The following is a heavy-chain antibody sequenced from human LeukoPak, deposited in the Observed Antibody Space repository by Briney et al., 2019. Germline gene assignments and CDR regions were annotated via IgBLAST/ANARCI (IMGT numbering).Heavy chain of an antibody. J-gene: IGHJ4*02. CDR2: ISYSGST. Sequence: SETPSLTCTVSGGSISGSSYHWAWIRQPPGKGLEWIGSISYSGSTYYSPSLKSRVTISVDTSKNQFSLKVSSMTAADTAVYYCAISTGDYWGQGTLVTVSS. D-gene: IGHD2-8*02. CDR3: AISTGDY. CDR1: GGSISGSSYH. V-gene: IGHV4-39*05.